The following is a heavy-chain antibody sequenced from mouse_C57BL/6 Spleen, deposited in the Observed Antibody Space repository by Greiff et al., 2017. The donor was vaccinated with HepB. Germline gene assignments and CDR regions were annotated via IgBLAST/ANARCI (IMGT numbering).Heavy chain of an antibody. Sequence: EVKLMESGPGLVKPSQSLSLTCSVTGYSITSGYYWNWIRQFPGNKLEWMGYISYDGSNNYNPSLKNRISITRDTSKNQFFLKLNSVTTEDKATYYCAGQGTAQATFYAMDYWGQGTSVTVSS. CDR2: ISYDGSN. D-gene: IGHD3-2*02. J-gene: IGHJ4*01. CDR1: GYSITSGYY. V-gene: IGHV3-6*01. CDR3: AGQGTAQATFYAMDY.